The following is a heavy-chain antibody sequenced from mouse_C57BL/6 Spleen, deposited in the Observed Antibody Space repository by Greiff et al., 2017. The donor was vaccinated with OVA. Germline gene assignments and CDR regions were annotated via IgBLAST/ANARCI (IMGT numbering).Heavy chain of an antibody. CDR2: IRLKSDNYAT. D-gene: IGHD2-5*01. J-gene: IGHJ4*01. Sequence: EVQLVESGGGLVQPGGSMKLSCVASGFTFSNYWMNWVRQSPEKGLEWVAQIRLKSDNYATHYAESVKGRFTISRDDSKSSVYLQMNNLRAEDTGIYYCTGLYSNYVGYAMDYWGQGTSVTVSS. V-gene: IGHV6-3*01. CDR3: TGLYSNYVGYAMDY. CDR1: GFTFSNYW.